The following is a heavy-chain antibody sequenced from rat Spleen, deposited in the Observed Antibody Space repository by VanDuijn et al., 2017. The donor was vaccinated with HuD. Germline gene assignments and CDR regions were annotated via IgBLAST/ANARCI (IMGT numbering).Heavy chain of an antibody. V-gene: IGHV5-31*01. D-gene: IGHD1-9*01. CDR2: ITKTGGST. CDR3: ARRHYGYTDYFDY. CDR1: GFTLNNYW. Sequence: EVQLVESGGGLVQPGRSLKLACVASGFTLNNYWMTWIRQAPGKGLEWVASITKTGGSTYYPDSVRGRFTISRDDAKSTLSLQMDSLRSEDTATYYCARRHYGYTDYFDYWGQGVMVTVSS. J-gene: IGHJ2*01.